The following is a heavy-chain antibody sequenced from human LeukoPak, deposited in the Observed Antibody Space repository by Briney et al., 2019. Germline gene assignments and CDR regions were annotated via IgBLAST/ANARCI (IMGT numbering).Heavy chain of an antibody. Sequence: ASVKVSCKASGYTFTSYYIHWVRQAPGQGLEWMGIIKPSGGSTSYAQKFQGRVTMTRDTSTRTVYMELSSLRSEDTAVYYCARGQGGPDYDFWSGYFDYWGQGTLVTVSS. V-gene: IGHV1-46*01. CDR2: IKPSGGST. D-gene: IGHD3-3*01. J-gene: IGHJ4*02. CDR1: GYTFTSYY. CDR3: ARGQGGPDYDFWSGYFDY.